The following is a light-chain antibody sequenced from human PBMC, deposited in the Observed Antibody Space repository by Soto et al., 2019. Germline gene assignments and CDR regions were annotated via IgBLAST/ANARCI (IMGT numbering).Light chain of an antibody. J-gene: IGKJ1*01. CDR2: GAS. CDR3: QQYGSSPVT. Sequence: EIVLTQSPATLSLSPGARATLSCRARQSVSSYLAWYQQKPGQAPRLLIYGASSRATGIPDKFSGSGSGTDFTLTISRLEPEDFAVYYCQQYGSSPVTFGQGTKVDIK. CDR1: QSVSSY. V-gene: IGKV3-20*01.